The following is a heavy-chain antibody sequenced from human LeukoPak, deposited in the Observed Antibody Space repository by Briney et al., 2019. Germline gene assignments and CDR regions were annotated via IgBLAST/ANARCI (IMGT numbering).Heavy chain of an antibody. CDR1: GFTFSSYG. V-gene: IGHV3-30*03. CDR3: ATVNTFDT. D-gene: IGHD4-17*01. CDR2: ISYDGSNK. J-gene: IGHJ5*02. Sequence: GGSLRLSCAASGFTFSSYGMHWVRQAPGKGLEWVAVISYDGSNKYYADSVKGRFTTAGNNSKNMLYLQMNGLRADATADYYVATVNTFDTWGQGTLVTVSS.